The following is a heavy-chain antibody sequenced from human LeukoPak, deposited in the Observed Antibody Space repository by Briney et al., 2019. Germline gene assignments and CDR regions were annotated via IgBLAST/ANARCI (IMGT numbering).Heavy chain of an antibody. V-gene: IGHV3-74*01. J-gene: IGHJ4*02. D-gene: IGHD3-10*01. CDR3: ASDRVLGSGSLDN. Sequence: GGSLRHSCTASGFSFSDFWMHWVRQVPGKGLVWVSRIRGDGYDTNYADSVRGRFTISRDNAQNTLYLQMNSLRTEDTAVYYCASDRVLGSGSLDNWGQGTLVTVSS. CDR1: GFSFSDFW. CDR2: IRGDGYDT.